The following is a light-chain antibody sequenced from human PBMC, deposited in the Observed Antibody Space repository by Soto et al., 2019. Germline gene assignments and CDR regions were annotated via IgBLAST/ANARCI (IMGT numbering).Light chain of an antibody. CDR3: CSYAGSLDV. CDR2: VVS. CDR1: SSDVGGYNY. Sequence: QSVLTQPRSVSGSPGQSVTISCTGTSSDVGGYNYVSWYQHHPGKAPKLMIYVVSKRPSGVPDRSSGSKSGNTASLTISGLQAEEEADYYRCSYAGSLDVFGTGTKLTVL. J-gene: IGLJ1*01. V-gene: IGLV2-11*01.